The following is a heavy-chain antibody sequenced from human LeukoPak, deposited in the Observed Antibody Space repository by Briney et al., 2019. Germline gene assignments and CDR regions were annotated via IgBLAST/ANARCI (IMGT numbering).Heavy chain of an antibody. CDR3: ARLKGVPAAISY. CDR2: IYYSGST. Sequence: PSETLSLTCTVSGGSISSSRYYWGWIRQPPGKGLEWIGSIYYSGSTYYNPSLKSRVTISVDTSKNQFSLKLSSVTAADTAVYYCARLKGVPAAISYWGQGTLVTVSS. V-gene: IGHV4-39*01. CDR1: GGSISSSRYY. D-gene: IGHD2-2*02. J-gene: IGHJ4*02.